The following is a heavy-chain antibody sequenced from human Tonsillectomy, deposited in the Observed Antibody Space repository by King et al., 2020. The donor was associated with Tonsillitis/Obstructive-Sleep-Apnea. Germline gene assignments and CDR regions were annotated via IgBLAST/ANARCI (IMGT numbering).Heavy chain of an antibody. CDR2: ISHDGSNK. D-gene: IGHD3-16*02. V-gene: IGHV3-30*01. Sequence: VQLVESGGGVVQPGRSLRLSCAASGFTFSSYAMHWVRQAPGKGLEWVAVISHDGSNKYYADFVKGRFTISRDNSKNTLYLQMNSLRAEDTAVYYCASPYYDYSWGSYRLDYWGQGTLVTVSS. J-gene: IGHJ4*02. CDR3: ASPYYDYSWGSYRLDY. CDR1: GFTFSSYA.